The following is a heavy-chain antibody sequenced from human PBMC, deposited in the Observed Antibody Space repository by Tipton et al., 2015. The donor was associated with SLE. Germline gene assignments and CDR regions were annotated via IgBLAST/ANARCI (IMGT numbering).Heavy chain of an antibody. CDR3: ARDYIYGFDI. Sequence: SLRLSCAASGFTFRTDSMNWVRQAPGKGLEWVSYVSSDSNTVHYADSVKGRFTISRENAKNSLYLQMYSLRAEDTAVYYCARDYIYGFDIWGQGTMVTVSS. CDR2: VSSDSNTV. D-gene: IGHD3-3*02. CDR1: GFTFRTDS. J-gene: IGHJ3*02. V-gene: IGHV3-48*01.